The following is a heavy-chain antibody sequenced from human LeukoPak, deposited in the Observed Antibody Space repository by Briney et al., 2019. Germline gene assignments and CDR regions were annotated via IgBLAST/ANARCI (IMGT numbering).Heavy chain of an antibody. CDR2: ISGSGGST. J-gene: IGHJ4*02. D-gene: IGHD6-13*01. Sequence: GGSLRLSCAASGITFSSYAMSWVRQAPGKGLEWVSTISGSGGSTYSADSVKGRFTISRDNSKNTLSLQMNSLRAEDTAVYYCAKDVYSSSPYYFDYWGQGTLVTVSS. CDR3: AKDVYSSSPYYFDY. CDR1: GITFSSYA. V-gene: IGHV3-23*01.